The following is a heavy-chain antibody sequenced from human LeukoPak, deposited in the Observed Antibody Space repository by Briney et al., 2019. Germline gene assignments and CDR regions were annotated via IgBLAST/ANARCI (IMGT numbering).Heavy chain of an antibody. CDR1: GFTFSSYA. Sequence: GGSLRLSCAASGFTFSSYAMSWVRHAPGKGLEWVSAMSGSGGITSYADSVKGRFTISRDNSKNTLYLQMNSLTAEDTAVYYCARELREHGVFDIWGQGTMVTVPS. CDR3: ARELREHGVFDI. CDR2: MSGSGGIT. V-gene: IGHV3-23*01. D-gene: IGHD1-26*01. J-gene: IGHJ3*02.